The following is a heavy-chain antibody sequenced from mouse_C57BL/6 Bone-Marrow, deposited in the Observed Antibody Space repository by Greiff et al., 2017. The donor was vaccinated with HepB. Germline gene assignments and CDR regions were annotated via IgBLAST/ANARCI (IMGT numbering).Heavy chain of an antibody. CDR1: GFTFSDYY. V-gene: IGHV5-12*01. Sequence: DVMLVESGGGLVQPGGSLKLSCAASGFTFSDYYMYWVRQTPEKRLEWVAYISNGSGSTYYPDTVKGRFTISRDNAKNTLYLQMSRLKSEDTAMYYCARQAYYSNLYAMDYWGQGTSVTVSS. D-gene: IGHD2-5*01. CDR3: ARQAYYSNLYAMDY. CDR2: ISNGSGST. J-gene: IGHJ4*01.